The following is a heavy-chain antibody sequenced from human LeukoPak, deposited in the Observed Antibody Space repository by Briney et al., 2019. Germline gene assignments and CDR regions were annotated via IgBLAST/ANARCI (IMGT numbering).Heavy chain of an antibody. Sequence: GGSLKLSCAASGFTFSGSAMHWVRQASGKGLEGVAVILSDGSKEFYTDSVKGRFTISRDNSKNTLYLQMNSLRAEDTAVYYCVRDDDRPDNGLDYWGLGTLVTVSS. CDR2: ILSDGSKE. D-gene: IGHD3-22*01. CDR1: GFTFSGSA. CDR3: VRDDDRPDNGLDY. V-gene: IGHV3-30*04. J-gene: IGHJ4*02.